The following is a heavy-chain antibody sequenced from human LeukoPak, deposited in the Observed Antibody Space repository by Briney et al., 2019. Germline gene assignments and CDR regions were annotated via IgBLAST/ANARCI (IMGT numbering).Heavy chain of an antibody. CDR1: GGSISSSTYY. V-gene: IGHV4-39*01. Sequence: SDTLSLTCSVSGGSISSSTYYWGWIRQPPGKGLEWIGSIYYSGATYYNPSLKSRVTISIDTSKNQFSLRLSSVTAADTAVYYCASPGSGSYYCFDYWGQGTLVTVSS. CDR2: IYYSGAT. CDR3: ASPGSGSYYCFDY. D-gene: IGHD1-26*01. J-gene: IGHJ4*02.